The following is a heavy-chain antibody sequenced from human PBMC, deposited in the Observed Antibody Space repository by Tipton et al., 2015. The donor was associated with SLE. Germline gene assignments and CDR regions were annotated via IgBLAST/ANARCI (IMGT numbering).Heavy chain of an antibody. J-gene: IGHJ4*02. CDR2: MNPNSGNT. Sequence: QSGPEVKKPGASVKVSCKASGYTFTSYDINWVRQATGQGLEWMGWMNPNSGNTGYAQKFQGRVTITRNTSISTAYMELSSLRSEDTAVYYCARGIAAAGSSDYWGQGTLVTVSS. CDR1: GYTFTSYD. V-gene: IGHV1-8*03. D-gene: IGHD6-13*01. CDR3: ARGIAAAGSSDY.